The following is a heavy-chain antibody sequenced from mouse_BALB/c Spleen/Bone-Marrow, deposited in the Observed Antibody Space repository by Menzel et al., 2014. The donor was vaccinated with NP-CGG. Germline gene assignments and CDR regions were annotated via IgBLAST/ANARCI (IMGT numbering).Heavy chain of an antibody. CDR3: ARTGFFDV. CDR2: ISYRGTT. J-gene: IGHJ1*01. V-gene: IGHV3-8*02. Sequence: VQLKESGPSLVKPSQTLSLTCSVTGDSITGGYWHWIRKLPGNKLECMGYISYRGTTYYHPSLKSRISITRDTSKNXYYLELNSVAAEDTATYYCARTGFFDVWGAGTTVTVSS. CDR1: GDSITGGY.